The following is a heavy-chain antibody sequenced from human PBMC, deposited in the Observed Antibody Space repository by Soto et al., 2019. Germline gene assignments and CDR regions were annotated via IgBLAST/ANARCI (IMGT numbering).Heavy chain of an antibody. V-gene: IGHV1-8*01. CDR3: ARGIQHGAYSRWFDP. D-gene: IGHD4-17*01. CDR1: GYTFTSYD. CDR2: MNPNSGNT. Sequence: QVQLVQSGAEVKKPGASVKVSCKASGYTFTSYDINWVRQATGQGLEYLGWMNPNSGNTAYVQKFQGRVTTTWYTSITSSYMELSRLRSEDTVVYFCARGIQHGAYSRWFDPWGQRTLVTVSS. J-gene: IGHJ5*02.